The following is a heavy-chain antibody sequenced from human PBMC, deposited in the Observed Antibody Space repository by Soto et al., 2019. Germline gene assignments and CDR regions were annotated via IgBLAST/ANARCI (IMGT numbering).Heavy chain of an antibody. Sequence: GGSLRLSCAASGFTFSNAWMNWVRQAPGKGLKRVGRIKSKTDGGTTDYAAPVKGRFTISRDDSKNTLYLQMNSLKTEDTAVYYCTTSPWEHYYYYGMDVWGQGTTVTVSS. CDR1: GFTFSNAW. CDR3: TTSPWEHYYYYGMDV. D-gene: IGHD1-26*01. V-gene: IGHV3-15*07. J-gene: IGHJ6*02. CDR2: IKSKTDGGTT.